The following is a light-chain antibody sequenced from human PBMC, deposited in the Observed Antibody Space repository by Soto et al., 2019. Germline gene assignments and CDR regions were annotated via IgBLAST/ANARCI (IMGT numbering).Light chain of an antibody. J-gene: IGKJ1*01. V-gene: IGKV1-5*03. CDR3: QQYSGPSPWT. Sequence: DIQMTQSPSTLSASVGDSVTITCRASQSISSWLAWYQQKPGTAPKLLIYKASNLESGVPSRFSGSGSGTELALTISSLQPDYFATYVCQQYSGPSPWTFRPGTRVEIK. CDR2: KAS. CDR1: QSISSW.